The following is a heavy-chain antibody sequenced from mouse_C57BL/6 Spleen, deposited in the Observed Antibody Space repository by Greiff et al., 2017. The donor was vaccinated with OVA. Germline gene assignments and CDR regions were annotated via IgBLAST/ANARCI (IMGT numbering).Heavy chain of an antibody. Sequence: VQLQQSGPELVKPGASVKISCKASGYTFTDYYMNWVKQSHGKSLEWIGDINPNNGGTSYNQKFKGKATLTVDKSSSTAYMELRSLTSEDSAVYYCANPQIYYYGSRDWYFDVWGTGTTVTVSS. CDR1: GYTFTDYY. CDR2: INPNNGGT. D-gene: IGHD1-1*01. J-gene: IGHJ1*03. CDR3: ANPQIYYYGSRDWYFDV. V-gene: IGHV1-26*01.